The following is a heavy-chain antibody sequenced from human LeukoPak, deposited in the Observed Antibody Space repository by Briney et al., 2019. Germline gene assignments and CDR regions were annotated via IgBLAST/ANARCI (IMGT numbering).Heavy chain of an antibody. V-gene: IGHV3-48*03. CDR1: GFTFSSYE. J-gene: IGHJ4*02. D-gene: IGHD4-11*01. CDR2: ISSSGSTI. CDR3: ASVTTITTGVHHFDY. Sequence: PGGSLRLSCAASGFTFSSYEMNWVRQAPGKGLEWVSYISSSGSTIYYEDSLKGRFTISRDNAKNSLYLQMNSLRVEDTAVYYCASVTTITTGVHHFDYWGQGTLVTVSS.